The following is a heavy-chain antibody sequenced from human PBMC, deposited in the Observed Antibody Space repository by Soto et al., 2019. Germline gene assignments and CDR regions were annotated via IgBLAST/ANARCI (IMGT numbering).Heavy chain of an antibody. V-gene: IGHV4-34*01. J-gene: IGHJ6*02. CDR1: GGSFSGYY. CDR2: INHSGST. CDR3: ARGEDSSSWYPDYYYYGMDV. D-gene: IGHD6-13*01. Sequence: SETLSLTCAVYGGSFSGYYWSWIRQPPGKGLEWIGGINHSGSTNYNPSLKSRVTISVDTSKNQFSLKLSSVTAADTAVYYCARGEDSSSWYPDYYYYGMDVWGQGTTVTVSS.